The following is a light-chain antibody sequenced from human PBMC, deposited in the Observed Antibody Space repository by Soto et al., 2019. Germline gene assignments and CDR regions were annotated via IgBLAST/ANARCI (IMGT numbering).Light chain of an antibody. V-gene: IGKV1-33*01. CDR2: DAS. Sequence: DVLMTQSPSSLSASVGDRVTITCQASQDINNNLNWYQQKPGKAPKLLIYDASNLETGVPLRFSGSVSGTEFTFTISRLQAEDIAIYYCKQCDNLPFTFGQGTKLEMK. CDR3: KQCDNLPFT. CDR1: QDINNN. J-gene: IGKJ2*01.